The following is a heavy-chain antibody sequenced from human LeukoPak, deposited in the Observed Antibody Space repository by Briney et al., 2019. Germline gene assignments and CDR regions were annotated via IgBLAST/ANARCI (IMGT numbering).Heavy chain of an antibody. Sequence: SETLSPTCTVSGDSIKTKNYYWGWIRQPPGKGLEWIGSIYYSGNTYYNPSLRSRVTLSIDTSKNQFSLRLSSVTAADTAVYHCARHSYGTFDYWGQGTLVTVSS. D-gene: IGHD5-18*01. J-gene: IGHJ4*02. CDR2: IYYSGNT. CDR1: GDSIKTKNYY. CDR3: ARHSYGTFDY. V-gene: IGHV4-39*01.